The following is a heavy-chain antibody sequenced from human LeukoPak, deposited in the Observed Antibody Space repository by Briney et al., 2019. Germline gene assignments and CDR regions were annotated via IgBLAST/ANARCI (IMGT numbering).Heavy chain of an antibody. J-gene: IGHJ6*02. D-gene: IGHD5-12*01. CDR2: IYYSGST. V-gene: IGHV4-59*12. CDR1: GGSITSYY. Sequence: SETLSLTCTVSGGSITSYYWSWIRQPPGKGLEWIGYIYYSGSTNYNPSLKSRVTISVDTSKNQFSLKLNSVTAADTAVYYCAKDVETGYVGYYYFGMDVWGQGATVTVSS. CDR3: AKDVETGYVGYYYFGMDV.